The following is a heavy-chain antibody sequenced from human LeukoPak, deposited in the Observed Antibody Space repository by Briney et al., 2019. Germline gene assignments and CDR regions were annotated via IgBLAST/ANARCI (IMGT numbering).Heavy chain of an antibody. V-gene: IGHV4-59*01. Sequence: SETLSLTCTVSGGSISSYYWSWIRQPPGKGLEWIGYIYYSGSTNYNPSLKSRVTISVDTSKNQFSLKLSSVTAAGTAVYYCARGITMVRGVITSLFDYWGQGTLVTVSS. D-gene: IGHD3-10*01. CDR1: GGSISSYY. CDR2: IYYSGST. CDR3: ARGITMVRGVITSLFDY. J-gene: IGHJ4*02.